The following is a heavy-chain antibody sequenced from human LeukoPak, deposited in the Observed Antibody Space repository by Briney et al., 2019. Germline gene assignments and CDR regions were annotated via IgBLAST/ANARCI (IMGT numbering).Heavy chain of an antibody. V-gene: IGHV4-39*01. J-gene: IGHJ4*02. CDR3: ARPSGYSEYYYGY. CDR2: IYYSGIT. Sequence: SETLSLTCTASGGSISSSSYYWGWIRQPPGKGLEWIGSIYYSGITYYNPSLKSRVTISVDTSKNQFSLKLSSVTAADTAVYYCARPSGYSEYYYGYWGQGTVVTVSS. D-gene: IGHD5-12*01. CDR1: GGSISSSSYY.